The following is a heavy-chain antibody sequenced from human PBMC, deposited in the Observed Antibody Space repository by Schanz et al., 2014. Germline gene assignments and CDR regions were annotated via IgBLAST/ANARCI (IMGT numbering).Heavy chain of an antibody. J-gene: IGHJ3*02. D-gene: IGHD4-17*01. CDR2: INSVGSNT. CDR1: GFTFSSHW. V-gene: IGHV3-74*01. Sequence: EVQLLQSGGGLVQPGWSLRLSCAASGFTFSSHWMHWVRQDPGKGLVWVARINSVGSNTDYADSVTGRFTISRDNAKNTLYLQMNTLRAEDTAVYYCARKMKLGVYGGKGHDSLDIWGQGTMVTVSS. CDR3: ARKMKLGVYGGKGHDSLDI.